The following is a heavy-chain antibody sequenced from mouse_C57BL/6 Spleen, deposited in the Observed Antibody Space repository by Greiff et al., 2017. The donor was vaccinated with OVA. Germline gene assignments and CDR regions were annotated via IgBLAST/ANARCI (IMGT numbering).Heavy chain of an antibody. CDR1: GFTFSSYG. J-gene: IGHJ2*01. CDR3: ARQMGHLYFDY. D-gene: IGHD3-3*01. CDR2: ISSGGSYT. V-gene: IGHV5-6*01. Sequence: EVKLVESGGDLVKPGGSLKLSCAASGFTFSSYGMSWVRQTPDKRLEWVATISSGGSYTYYPDSVKGRFTLSRDNAKNTLYLQMSSLKSEDTAMYYCARQMGHLYFDYWGQGTTLTVSS.